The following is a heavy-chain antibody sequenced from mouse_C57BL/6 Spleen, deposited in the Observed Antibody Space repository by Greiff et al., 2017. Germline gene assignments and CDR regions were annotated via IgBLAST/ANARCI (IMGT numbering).Heavy chain of an antibody. CDR2: INPSTGGT. CDR1: GYSFTGYY. CDR3: ARKDSSGYDAMDY. D-gene: IGHD3-2*02. V-gene: IGHV1-42*01. J-gene: IGHJ4*01. Sequence: VQLQQSGPELVKPGASVKISCKASGYSFTGYYMNWVKQSPEKSLEWIGEINPSTGGTTYNQKFKAKATLTVDKSSSTAYMQLKSLTSEDSAVYDCARKDSSGYDAMDYWGQGTSVTVSS.